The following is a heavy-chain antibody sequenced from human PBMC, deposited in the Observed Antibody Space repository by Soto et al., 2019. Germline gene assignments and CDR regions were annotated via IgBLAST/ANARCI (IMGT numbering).Heavy chain of an antibody. Sequence: QVQLVQSGTEVKTPGASVKGSCKTSGYTFTNHGINWVRQAPVQGLEWMGWITPYNANTSYAQKLQGRVTMTTDTSTTTANMDLRSLTSDDSAVYYGARDRVSGIWGDAVDIWGQWTVVTVSS. CDR2: ITPYNANT. CDR3: ARDRVSGIWGDAVDI. CDR1: GYTFTNHG. J-gene: IGHJ3*02. V-gene: IGHV1-18*04. D-gene: IGHD3-16*01.